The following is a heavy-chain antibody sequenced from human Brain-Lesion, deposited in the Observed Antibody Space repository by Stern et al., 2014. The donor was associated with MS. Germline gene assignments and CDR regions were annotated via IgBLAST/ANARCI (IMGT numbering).Heavy chain of an antibody. Sequence: VHLVESGAEVRKPGSSGKVSCKASGGPFRSDAISWVRQAPGQGLEWLGGIIPMAGEAHYAQKFLDRVTITADESTTTTYMDLNSLTSEDTALYYCARHWGTDLWGQGTLLTVSS. CDR1: GGPFRSDA. CDR2: IIPMAGEA. D-gene: IGHD7-27*01. CDR3: ARHWGTDL. J-gene: IGHJ5*02. V-gene: IGHV1-69*01.